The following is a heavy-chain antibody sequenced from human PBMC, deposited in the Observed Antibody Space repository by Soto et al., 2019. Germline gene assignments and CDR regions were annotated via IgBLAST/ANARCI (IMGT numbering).Heavy chain of an antibody. J-gene: IGHJ3*02. V-gene: IGHV4-30-4*08. CDR3: ARDRSRDAFDI. CDR1: GESFSSYY. D-gene: IGHD6-13*01. CDR2: IYYSGST. Sequence: SETLSLTCAVYGESFSSYYWSWIRQPPGKGLEWIGYIYYSGSTYYNPSLKSRVTISVDTSKNQFSLKLSSVTAADTAVYYCARDRSRDAFDIWGQGTMVTVSS.